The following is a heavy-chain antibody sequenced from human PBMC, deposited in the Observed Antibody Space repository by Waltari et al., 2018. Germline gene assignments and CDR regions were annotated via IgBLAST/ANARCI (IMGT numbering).Heavy chain of an antibody. V-gene: IGHV4-4*07. CDR3: ARDTVVPAAMVYFDY. D-gene: IGHD2-2*01. J-gene: IGHJ4*02. CDR2: IYTSGST. CDR1: GGSISSYY. Sequence: QVQLQESGPGLVKPSETLSLTCTVSGGSISSYYWSWIRQPAGKGLEWIGRIYTSGSTNYNPSLKSRVTMSVDTSKNQFSLKLSSVTAADTAVYYCARDTVVPAAMVYFDYWGQGTLVTVSS.